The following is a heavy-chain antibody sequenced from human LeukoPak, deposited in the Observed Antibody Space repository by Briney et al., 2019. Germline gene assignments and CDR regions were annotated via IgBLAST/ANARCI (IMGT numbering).Heavy chain of an antibody. Sequence: SETLSLTCTVSGGSISSYYWSGIRQPPGKGLEWIGYIYYSGSTNYNPSLKSRVTISVDTSKNQFSLKLSSVAAADTAVYYCARYIAAAVHFDPWGQGTLVTVFS. CDR3: ARYIAAAVHFDP. CDR2: IYYSGST. V-gene: IGHV4-59*01. J-gene: IGHJ5*02. D-gene: IGHD6-13*01. CDR1: GGSISSYY.